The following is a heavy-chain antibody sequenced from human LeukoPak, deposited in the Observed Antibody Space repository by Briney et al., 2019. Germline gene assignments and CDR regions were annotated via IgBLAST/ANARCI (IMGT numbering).Heavy chain of an antibody. Sequence: ASVKVSCKASGYTFTGYYMHWVRQAPGQGLEWMGWINPNSGGTNYAQKFQGRVTMTRDTSISTAYMELSRLRPDDTAVYYCARENIAVAGHFDYWGQGTLVTVSS. V-gene: IGHV1-2*02. D-gene: IGHD6-19*01. CDR1: GYTFTGYY. CDR2: INPNSGGT. CDR3: ARENIAVAGHFDY. J-gene: IGHJ4*02.